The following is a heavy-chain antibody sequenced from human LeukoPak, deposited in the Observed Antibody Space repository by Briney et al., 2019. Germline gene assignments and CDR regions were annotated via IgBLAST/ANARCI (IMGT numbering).Heavy chain of an antibody. CDR1: GGSFSGYY. V-gene: IGHV4-34*01. CDR3: ARGRRSTTHYYYGMDV. CDR2: INHSGST. Sequence: PSETLSLTCAVYGGSFSGYYWSWIRQPPGKGLEWIGEINHSGSTNYNPSLKSRVTISVDTSKNQFSLKLSSVTAADTAVYYCARGRRSTTHYYYGMDVWGKGTTVTVPS. J-gene: IGHJ6*04. D-gene: IGHD2-2*01.